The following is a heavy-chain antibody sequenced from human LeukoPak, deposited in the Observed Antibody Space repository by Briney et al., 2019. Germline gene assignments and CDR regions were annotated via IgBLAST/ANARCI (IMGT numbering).Heavy chain of an antibody. CDR1: GRTFSSYA. V-gene: IGHV1-69*06. Sequence: SVTVSCKASGRTFSSYAISWVRHAPGQGLEWMGAIIPIFGTANYAQKFQGRVMITADKPTSTAYMELSSLRSEDTAVYYCARVAPDCSSTSCYFNYWGQGTLVTVSS. CDR2: IIPIFGTA. CDR3: ARVAPDCSSTSCYFNY. D-gene: IGHD2-2*01. J-gene: IGHJ4*02.